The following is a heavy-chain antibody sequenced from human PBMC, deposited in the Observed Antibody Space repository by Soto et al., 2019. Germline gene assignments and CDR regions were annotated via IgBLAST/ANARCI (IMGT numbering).Heavy chain of an antibody. V-gene: IGHV1-18*01. CDR3: ARDLAVGLVDY. Sequence: QVQLVQSGAEGKKPGASVKVSCKASGYTFTSYGISWVRLAPGQGLEWMGWIRAYNGNVKYAQKLQGIVTMPTDTPTSTAYMELRSLRSYDTAVYYCARDLAVGLVDYWGQGTLVTVSS. CDR2: IRAYNGNV. J-gene: IGHJ4*02. CDR1: GYTFTSYG. D-gene: IGHD6-19*01.